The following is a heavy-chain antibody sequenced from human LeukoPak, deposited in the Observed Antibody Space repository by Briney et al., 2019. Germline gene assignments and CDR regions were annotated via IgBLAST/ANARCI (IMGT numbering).Heavy chain of an antibody. Sequence: GSLRLSCAASEFSVGSNYMTWVRQAPGKGLEWIGSIYYSGSTYYNPSLKSRVTISVDTSKNQFSLKLSSVTAADTAVYYCAAYFDWSRFDPWGQGTLVTVSS. V-gene: IGHV4-38-2*01. CDR1: EFSVGSNY. J-gene: IGHJ5*02. CDR3: AAYFDWSRFDP. CDR2: IYYSGST. D-gene: IGHD3-9*01.